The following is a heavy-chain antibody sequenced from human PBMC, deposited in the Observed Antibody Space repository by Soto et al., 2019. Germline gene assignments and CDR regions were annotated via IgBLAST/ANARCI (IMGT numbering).Heavy chain of an antibody. Sequence: SETLSLTCSVSGDSITGNHWSWIRQSPGKGPEWIGYVYYSGRTDFNPSLKSRVTISLDTSKKEISLNLKSVTAADTAVYYFASESTVXYAFDICGQGTMVT. CDR2: VYYSGRT. CDR3: ASESTVXYAFDI. CDR1: GDSITGNH. V-gene: IGHV4-59*01. D-gene: IGHD4-17*01. J-gene: IGHJ3*02.